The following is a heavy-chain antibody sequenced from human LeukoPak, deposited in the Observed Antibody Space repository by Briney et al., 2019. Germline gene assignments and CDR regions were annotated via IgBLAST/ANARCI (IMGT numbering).Heavy chain of an antibody. J-gene: IGHJ3*02. CDR3: ARETKYCSGGSCYSDGLDI. D-gene: IGHD2-15*01. CDR1: GYTFTSYY. CDR2: INPSGGST. V-gene: IGHV1-46*01. Sequence: ASVKVSCKASGYTFTSYYMHWVRQAPGQGLEWMGIINPSGGSTSYAQKFQGRVTMTRDTSTSTVYMELSSLRSEDTAVYYCARETKYCSGGSCYSDGLDIWGQGTMVTVSS.